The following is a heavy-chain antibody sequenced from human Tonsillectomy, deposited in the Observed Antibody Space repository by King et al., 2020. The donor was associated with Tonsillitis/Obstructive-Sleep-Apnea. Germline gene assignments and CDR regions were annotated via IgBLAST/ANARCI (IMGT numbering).Heavy chain of an antibody. Sequence: VQLVESGGGLVQPGGSLRLSCAASGFTFSSYWMHWVRQAPGKGLVWVSRINSDGSSTSYADSVKGRFTISRDNAKNTLYLQMNSLRAEDTAVYYCARDGDIVVVPAAIPHSGMDVWGQGTTVTVSS. J-gene: IGHJ6*02. CDR2: INSDGSST. D-gene: IGHD2-2*01. CDR1: GFTFSSYW. CDR3: ARDGDIVVVPAAIPHSGMDV. V-gene: IGHV3-74*01.